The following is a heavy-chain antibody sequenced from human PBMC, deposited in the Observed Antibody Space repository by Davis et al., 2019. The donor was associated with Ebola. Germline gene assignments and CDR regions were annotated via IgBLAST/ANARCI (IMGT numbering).Heavy chain of an antibody. CDR2: VFYIGTT. CDR3: ARARIQMVQGIIGPDCFDS. J-gene: IGHJ5*01. V-gene: IGHV4-59*01. D-gene: IGHD3-10*01. Sequence: SETLSLTCTVSGASISGYYWSCLRQPPGKGLEWIGYVFYIGTTPYTPSLESRVTMSVATSKNQFSLKLSSMTAADTAVYYCARARIQMVQGIIGPDCFDSWGQGTLVSVSS. CDR1: GASISGYY.